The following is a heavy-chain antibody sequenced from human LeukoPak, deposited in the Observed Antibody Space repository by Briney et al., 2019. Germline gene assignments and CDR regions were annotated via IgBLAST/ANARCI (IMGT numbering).Heavy chain of an antibody. V-gene: IGHV3-66*03. CDR3: AKGGWYAFSFNWFDP. CDR2: IYSDNT. Sequence: PGGSLRLSCTVSGFTVSSNSMSWVRQAPGKGLEWVSFIYSDNTHYSDSVKGRFTISRDNSKNTLYLQMNSLRAEDTAVYYCAKGGWYAFSFNWFDPWGQGTLVTVSS. CDR1: GFTVSSNS. D-gene: IGHD6-19*01. J-gene: IGHJ5*02.